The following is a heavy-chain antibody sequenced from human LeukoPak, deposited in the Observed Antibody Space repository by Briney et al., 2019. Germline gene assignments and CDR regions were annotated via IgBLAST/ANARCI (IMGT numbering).Heavy chain of an antibody. V-gene: IGHV3-30-3*01. CDR2: ISYDGTNK. CDR3: AKTFYDILTGDQGDWLDP. Sequence: PGRSLRLSCAASGFTFSSYAMHWVRQAPGKGLEWLALISYDGTNKNYADSVKGRFTVSRDNSKNTLYLQMNSLRREDTAVYYCAKTFYDILTGDQGDWLDPWGQGTLVTVSS. CDR1: GFTFSSYA. J-gene: IGHJ5*02. D-gene: IGHD3-9*01.